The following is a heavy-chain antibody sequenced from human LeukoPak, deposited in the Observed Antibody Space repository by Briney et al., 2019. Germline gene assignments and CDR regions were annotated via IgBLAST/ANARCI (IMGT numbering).Heavy chain of an antibody. J-gene: IGHJ4*02. CDR2: ISWGGGST. D-gene: IGHD3-10*01. V-gene: IGHV3-43D*04. CDR1: GFTFDDYA. CDR3: AKDRSGNSYGHFDY. Sequence: PGGSLRLXCAASGFTFDDYAMHWVRQAPGKGLEWVSLISWGGGSTYYADSVKGRFTISRDNSKNSLYLHMNSLRAEDTALYYCAKDRSGNSYGHFDYWGQGTLVTVSS.